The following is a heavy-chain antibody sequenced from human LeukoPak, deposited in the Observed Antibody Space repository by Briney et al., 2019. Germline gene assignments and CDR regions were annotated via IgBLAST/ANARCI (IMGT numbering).Heavy chain of an antibody. CDR1: GFIFSSYW. J-gene: IGHJ4*02. V-gene: IGHV3-7*01. Sequence: GGSLRLSCGASGFIFSSYWMNWLRQAPGKGLEWVANIKEDGSEKHYVDSVKGRFTISRDNAKNSLYLQMNSLRAEDTAVYYCARSFRVQVWSDFDSWGRGTLITVSS. CDR2: IKEDGSEK. CDR3: ARSFRVQVWSDFDS. D-gene: IGHD5-18*01.